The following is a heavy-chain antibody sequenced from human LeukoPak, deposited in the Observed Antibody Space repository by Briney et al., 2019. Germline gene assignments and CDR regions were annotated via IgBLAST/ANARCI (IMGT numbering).Heavy chain of an antibody. CDR2: ISAYNGHT. Sequence: RASVKVSCKASGYTVPSYGISWVRQAPGQGLEWMGYISAYNGHTNYAQNLQGRVTMTTDTSTSTAYMELRSLRSDDTAVYYCAKKRLGELSLQLDYWGQGTLVTVSS. CDR3: AKKRLGELSLQLDY. V-gene: IGHV1-18*01. CDR1: GYTVPSYG. D-gene: IGHD3-16*02. J-gene: IGHJ4*02.